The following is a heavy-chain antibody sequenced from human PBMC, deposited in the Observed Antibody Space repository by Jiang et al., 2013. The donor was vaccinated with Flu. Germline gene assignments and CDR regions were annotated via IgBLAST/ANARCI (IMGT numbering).Heavy chain of an antibody. Sequence: QLLESGGGVVQPGRSLRLSCAASGFTFSNHAMHWVRQAPGKGLEWVAVIWYDGSNKYYADSVKGRFTISRDNSKNTLYLQMHSLRAEDTAIYYCARVSAGVWYYFDYWGQGTLVTVSS. J-gene: IGHJ4*02. CDR1: GFTFSNHA. CDR3: ARVSAGVWYYFDY. CDR2: IWYDGSNK. D-gene: IGHD3-16*01. V-gene: IGHV3-33*01.